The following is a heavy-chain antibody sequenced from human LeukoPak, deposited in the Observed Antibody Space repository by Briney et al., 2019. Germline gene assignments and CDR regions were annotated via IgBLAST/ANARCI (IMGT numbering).Heavy chain of an antibody. J-gene: IGHJ4*02. CDR1: GGTFSSYD. D-gene: IGHD3-10*01. CDR3: ASQSHISMIRGVINFDY. V-gene: IGHV1-69*13. CDR2: IIPVFDTA. Sequence: SVKVSFKASGGTFSSYDIRWVRQAPGQGLEWMGGIIPVFDTANYAQKFQGRVTITADESTNTAYMELSSLRFEDTAVYYCASQSHISMIRGVINFDYWGQGTLVTVSS.